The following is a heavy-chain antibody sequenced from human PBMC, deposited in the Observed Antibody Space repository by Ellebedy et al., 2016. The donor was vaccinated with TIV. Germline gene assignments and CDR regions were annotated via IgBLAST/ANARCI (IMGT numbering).Heavy chain of an antibody. Sequence: GESLKISCAASGSPFKNHAVSWVRQAPGKGLVWVSRINSDGSSTSYADSVKGRFTISRDNAKNTLYLQMNSLRAEDTAVYYCASSSGAFDIWGQGTMVTVSS. D-gene: IGHD1-1*01. CDR2: INSDGSST. J-gene: IGHJ3*02. CDR3: ASSSGAFDI. CDR1: GSPFKNHA. V-gene: IGHV3-74*01.